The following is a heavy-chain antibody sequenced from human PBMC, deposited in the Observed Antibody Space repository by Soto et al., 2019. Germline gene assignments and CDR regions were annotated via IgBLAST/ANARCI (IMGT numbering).Heavy chain of an antibody. J-gene: IGHJ6*02. CDR1: GFTFSSYA. V-gene: IGHV3-30-3*01. D-gene: IGHD3-3*01. CDR2: ISYDGSNK. Sequence: GGPMRHSSAASGFTFSSYAMHWISKEPGKGLEWVAVISYDGSNKYYADSVKGRFTISRDNSKNTLYLQMNSLRAEDTAVYYCARANDDFWSGYYTWYYYYYGMDVWGQGTTVSVSS. CDR3: ARANDDFWSGYYTWYYYYYGMDV.